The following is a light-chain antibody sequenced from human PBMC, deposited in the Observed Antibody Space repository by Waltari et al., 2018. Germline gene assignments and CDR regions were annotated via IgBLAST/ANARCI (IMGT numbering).Light chain of an antibody. J-gene: IGKJ2*01. V-gene: IGKV2-28*01. CDR2: LGS. CDR1: QSLLHSNGKNY. Sequence: DIVMTQSPLSPPVTPGTPASISCRSSQSLLHSNGKNYLDWYVQKPGQSPQLLIYLGSNRASGVPDRFSGSGSGTEFTLKISRVEADDVGIYYCMQSLQSPPYTFGQGTKLEIK. CDR3: MQSLQSPPYT.